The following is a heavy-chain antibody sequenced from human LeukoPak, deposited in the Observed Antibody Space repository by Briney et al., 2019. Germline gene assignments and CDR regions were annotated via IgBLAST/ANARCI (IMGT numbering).Heavy chain of an antibody. Sequence: SGGSLRLSCAASGFTFSSYAMHWVRQAPGKGLEWVAVISYDGSNKYYADSVKGRFTISRDNSKNTLYLQMNSLRAEDTAVYYCARESRYYFDYWGQGTLVTVS. CDR1: GFTFSSYA. CDR3: ARESRYYFDY. D-gene: IGHD6-13*01. J-gene: IGHJ4*02. CDR2: ISYDGSNK. V-gene: IGHV3-30*04.